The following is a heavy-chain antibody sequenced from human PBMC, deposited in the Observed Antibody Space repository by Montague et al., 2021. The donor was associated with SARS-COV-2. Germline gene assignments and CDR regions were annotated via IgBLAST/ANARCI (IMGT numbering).Heavy chain of an antibody. J-gene: IGHJ3*02. Sequence: SETLSLTCTVSGGFISSYYWSWIRQPPGKGLEWIGYIYYGGSTNYKPSXKSRVTISVDTSKNQFSLKLSSVTAADTAVDYCARGSGWMGNAFDIWGQGTMVTVSS. V-gene: IGHV4-59*01. CDR1: GGFISSYY. CDR3: ARGSGWMGNAFDI. D-gene: IGHD6-19*01. CDR2: IYYGGST.